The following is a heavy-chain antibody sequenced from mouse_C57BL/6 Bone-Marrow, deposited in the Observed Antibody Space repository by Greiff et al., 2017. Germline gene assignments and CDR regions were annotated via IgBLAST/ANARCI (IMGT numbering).Heavy chain of an antibody. CDR2: IYPGDGDT. D-gene: IGHD3-2*02. CDR3: ARSQLRLLAWFAY. J-gene: IGHJ3*01. V-gene: IGHV1-82*01. CDR1: GYTFTSYW. Sequence: QVQLQQPGAELVMPGASVKLSCKASGYTFTSYWMNWVKQRPGKGLEWIGRIYPGDGDTNYNGKFKGKDTLTADKSSSTAYMQLSSLTSEDSAVYFCARSQLRLLAWFAYWGQGTLVTVSA.